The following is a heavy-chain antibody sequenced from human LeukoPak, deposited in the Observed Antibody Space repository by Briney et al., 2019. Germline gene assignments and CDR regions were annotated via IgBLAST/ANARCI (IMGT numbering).Heavy chain of an antibody. CDR3: ARGDGYSYGYLPWYYYYGMDV. CDR2: IYHSGST. CDR1: GGSISSSNW. D-gene: IGHD5-18*01. Sequence: SETLSLTCAVSGGSISSSNWWSWVRPPPGKGLEWIGEIYHSGSTNYNPSLKSRVTISVDTSKNQFSLKLSSVTAADTAVYYCARGDGYSYGYLPWYYYYGMDVWGQGTTVTVSS. V-gene: IGHV4-4*02. J-gene: IGHJ6*02.